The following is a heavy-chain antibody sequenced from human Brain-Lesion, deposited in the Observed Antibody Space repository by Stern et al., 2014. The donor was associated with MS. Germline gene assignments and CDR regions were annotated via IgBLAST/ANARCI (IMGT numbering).Heavy chain of an antibody. CDR3: ARVYNTIYGIVTQRGSGMDV. D-gene: IGHD3-3*01. J-gene: IGHJ6*02. V-gene: IGHV3-7*01. CDR1: GFTFGNYW. CDR2: IKDAGSEK. Sequence: VQLVPSGGGLVQPGGSLTISCTAAGFTFGNYWMTWVRQAPGKGLEWEAHIKDAGSEKNYVDSVKGRFTISRDNARNSLYLQMNSLRVEDTALYYCARVYNTIYGIVTQRGSGMDVWGQGTTVIVSS.